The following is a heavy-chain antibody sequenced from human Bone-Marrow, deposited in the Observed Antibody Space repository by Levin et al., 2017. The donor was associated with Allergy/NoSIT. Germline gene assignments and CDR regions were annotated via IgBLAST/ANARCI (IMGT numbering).Heavy chain of an antibody. D-gene: IGHD6-19*01. Sequence: ASVKVSCKVSGYTLTELSMHWVRQAPGKGLEWMGGFDPEDGETIYAQKFQGRVTMTEDTSTDTAYMELSSLRSEDTAVYYCATDQSSGWHLLLDPWGQGTLVTVSS. J-gene: IGHJ5*02. CDR1: GYTLTELS. CDR3: ATDQSSGWHLLLDP. CDR2: FDPEDGET. V-gene: IGHV1-24*01.